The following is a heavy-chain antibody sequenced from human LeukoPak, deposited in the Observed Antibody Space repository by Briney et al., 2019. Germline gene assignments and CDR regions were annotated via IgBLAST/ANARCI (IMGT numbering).Heavy chain of an antibody. CDR2: IKQDGSEK. CDR1: GFTFSSYS. J-gene: IGHJ4*02. Sequence: GGSLRLSCAASGFTFSSYSMNWVRQAPGKGLEWVANIKQDGSEKYYVDSVKGRFTISRDNAKNSLYLQMNSLRVEDTAVYYCAREGPYCSSTSCYAGEDYWGQGTLVTVSS. V-gene: IGHV3-7*01. CDR3: AREGPYCSSTSCYAGEDY. D-gene: IGHD2-2*01.